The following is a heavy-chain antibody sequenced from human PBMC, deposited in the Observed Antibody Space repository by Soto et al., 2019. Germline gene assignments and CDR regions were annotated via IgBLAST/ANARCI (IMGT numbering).Heavy chain of an antibody. CDR3: GKGRYLSGSRSGY. CDR1: GYTFTSYG. J-gene: IGHJ4*02. CDR2: ISTSHGYT. V-gene: IGHV1-18*01. Sequence: QVKLVQSGAEVKKPGASVKVSCKAFGYTFTSYGITWVRQAPGQGLEWMGWISTSHGYTSYAQKVQGRVTMNRDTATRTAYMELRSLRSDDTAVYYCGKGRYLSGSRSGYWGQGSRVTASS. D-gene: IGHD1-26*01.